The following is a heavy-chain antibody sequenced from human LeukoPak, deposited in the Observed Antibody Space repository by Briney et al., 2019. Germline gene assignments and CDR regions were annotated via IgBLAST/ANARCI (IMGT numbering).Heavy chain of an antibody. CDR1: GFTFSTFS. CDR2: ISGSGSDI. J-gene: IGHJ3*01. CDR3: ARRTFPNDAFDV. Sequence: EGSLRLSCAASGFTFSTFSMNWVRQTPGKGLEWVSAISGSGSDIYYADSVKGRFTISRDNPKRSLYLQMNSLRAEDTAVYYCARRTFPNDAFDVWGQGTVVTVSS. V-gene: IGHV3-21*01. D-gene: IGHD1-7*01.